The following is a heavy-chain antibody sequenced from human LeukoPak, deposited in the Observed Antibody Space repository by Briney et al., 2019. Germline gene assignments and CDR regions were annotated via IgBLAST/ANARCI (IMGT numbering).Heavy chain of an antibody. CDR2: ISYDGSNK. J-gene: IGHJ3*02. Sequence: PGGSLRLSCAASGFTFSSYAMHWVRQAPGKGLEWVAVISYDGSNKYYADSVKGRFTISRDNSKNTLYLQMNSLRAEDTAVYYCARQFDGSHPNAFDIWGQGTMVTVSS. CDR3: ARQFDGSHPNAFDI. D-gene: IGHD1-26*01. V-gene: IGHV3-30-3*01. CDR1: GFTFSSYA.